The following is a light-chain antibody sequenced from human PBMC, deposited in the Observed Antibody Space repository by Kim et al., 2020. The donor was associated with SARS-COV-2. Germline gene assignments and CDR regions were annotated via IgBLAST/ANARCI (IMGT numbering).Light chain of an antibody. CDR1: QSVSSNY. J-gene: IGKJ1*01. V-gene: IGKV3-20*01. CDR2: GAS. CDR3: QQYGTSPRT. Sequence: SPGERATLSCRASQSVSSNYLAWYQQKPGQAPRLLIYGASSRATDIPDRFSGSGSGTDFTLTISRLEPEDFVVYYCQQYGTSPRTFGQGTKVDIK.